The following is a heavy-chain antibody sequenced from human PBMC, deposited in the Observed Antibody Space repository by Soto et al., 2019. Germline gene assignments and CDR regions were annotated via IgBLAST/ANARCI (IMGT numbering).Heavy chain of an antibody. J-gene: IGHJ6*02. D-gene: IGHD1-20*01. CDR3: ARFRSAITGTNYYYYYYGMDV. CDR2: IYYSGST. V-gene: IGHV4-39*01. CDR1: GGSISSSSYY. Sequence: SETLSLTCTVSGGSISSSSYYWGWIRQPPGKGLEWIGSIYYSGSTYYNPSLKSRVTISVDTSKNQSSLKLSSVTAADTAVYYCARFRSAITGTNYYYYYYGMDVWGQRTTVTVSS.